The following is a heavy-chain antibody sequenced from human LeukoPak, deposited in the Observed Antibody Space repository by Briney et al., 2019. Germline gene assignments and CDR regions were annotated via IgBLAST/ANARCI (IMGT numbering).Heavy chain of an antibody. V-gene: IGHV3-33*01. CDR1: GFTFSPYG. Sequence: GKSLRLSCAASGFTFSPYGMHWVRQTPGKGLEWVAVIWYDVTTKYYAESVKGRFTISRDNSKDTLYLQMDSLKVEDTAVYYCARQYADTSMVFDSWGQGTPVIVSS. CDR3: ARQYADTSMVFDS. J-gene: IGHJ4*02. CDR2: IWYDVTTK. D-gene: IGHD5-18*01.